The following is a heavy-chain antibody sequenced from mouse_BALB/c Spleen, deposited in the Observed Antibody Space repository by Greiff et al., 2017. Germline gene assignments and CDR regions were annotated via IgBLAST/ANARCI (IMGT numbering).Heavy chain of an antibody. Sequence: EVQLQESGGGLVKPGGSLKLSCAASGFTFSSYAMSWVRQSPEKRLEWVAEISSGGSYTYYPDTVTGRFTISRDNAKNTLYLEMSSLRSEDTAMYYCARGRYGYDAAYYAMDYWGQGTSVTVSS. V-gene: IGHV5-9-4*01. J-gene: IGHJ4*01. CDR2: ISSGGSYT. CDR3: ARGRYGYDAAYYAMDY. CDR1: GFTFSSYA. D-gene: IGHD2-2*01.